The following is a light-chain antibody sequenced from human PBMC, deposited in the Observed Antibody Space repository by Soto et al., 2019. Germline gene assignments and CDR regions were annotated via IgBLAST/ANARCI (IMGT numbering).Light chain of an antibody. CDR1: SGHSSYI. J-gene: IGLJ1*01. Sequence: QPVLTQSSSASSSLGSSVKLTGTLSSGHSSYIIAWHQQQPGKAPRYLMKLEGSGSYNKGSGVPDRFSGSSSGADRYLTISNLQSEDEADYYCETWDSNTHVFGTGTKVTVL. CDR2: LEGSGSY. CDR3: ETWDSNTHV. V-gene: IGLV4-60*03.